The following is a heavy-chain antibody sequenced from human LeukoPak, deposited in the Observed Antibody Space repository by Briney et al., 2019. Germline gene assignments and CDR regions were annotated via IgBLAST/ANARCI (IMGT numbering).Heavy chain of an antibody. CDR3: ASVSWSGSYNDY. CDR2: INHSGST. Sequence: PSETLSLTCAVYGGSFSGYYWSWIRQPPGKGLEWIGEINHSGSTNYNPSLKSRVTISVDTSKNQFSLKLSSVTAADTAVYYCASVSWSGSYNDYWGQGTLVTVSS. CDR1: GGSFSGYY. V-gene: IGHV4-34*01. D-gene: IGHD1-26*01. J-gene: IGHJ4*02.